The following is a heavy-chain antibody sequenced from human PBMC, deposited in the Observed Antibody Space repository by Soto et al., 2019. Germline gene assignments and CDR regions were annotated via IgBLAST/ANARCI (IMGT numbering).Heavy chain of an antibody. Sequence: GGSLRLSCAASGFTFSSYSMNWVRQAPGKGLEWVSYISSSSSTIYYADSVKGRFTISRDNAKNSLYLKMNSLRAEDTAVYYCARFIAAAGGDAFDIWGQGTMVTVSS. CDR3: ARFIAAAGGDAFDI. CDR1: GFTFSSYS. J-gene: IGHJ3*02. CDR2: ISSSSSTI. V-gene: IGHV3-48*01. D-gene: IGHD6-13*01.